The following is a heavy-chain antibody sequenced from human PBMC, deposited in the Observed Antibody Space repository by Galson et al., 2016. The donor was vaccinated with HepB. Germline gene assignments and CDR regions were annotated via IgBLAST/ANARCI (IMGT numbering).Heavy chain of an antibody. Sequence: SVKVSCKASGYTFTSYAIHRLRQAPGQRLEWMGWINAGNGNTKYSQKFQGRVTITRDTSANTAYMELSSLRSEDTAVYYCARAIVVMPSANWFDPWGQGAPVTVSS. D-gene: IGHD2-8*01. J-gene: IGHJ5*02. CDR1: GYTFTSYA. CDR2: INAGNGNT. V-gene: IGHV1-3*01. CDR3: ARAIVVMPSANWFDP.